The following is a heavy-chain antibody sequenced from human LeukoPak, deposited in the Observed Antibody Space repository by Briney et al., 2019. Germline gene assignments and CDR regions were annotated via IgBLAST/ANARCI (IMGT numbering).Heavy chain of an antibody. CDR1: GYRFSDYW. CDR3: ARLREFTRYGYNCFDP. Sequence: GESLKISCKGSGYRFSDYWIGWVRQMPGKGLEWMGIIYPGDSETRYSPSFQGQVPISADKSISTAYLQWSSLRASDAAMYYCARLREFTRYGYNCFDPWGQGTLVTVSS. J-gene: IGHJ5*02. D-gene: IGHD5-18*01. V-gene: IGHV5-51*01. CDR2: IYPGDSET.